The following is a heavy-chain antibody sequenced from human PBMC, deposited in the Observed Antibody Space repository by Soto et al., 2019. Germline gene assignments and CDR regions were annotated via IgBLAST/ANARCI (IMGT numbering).Heavy chain of an antibody. CDR2: ISAYNGNT. CDR3: ARAGRGYSNSPPPNYYYYYYMDV. Sequence: QVQLVQSGAEVKKPGASVKVSCKASGYTFTSYGISWVRQAPGQGLEWMGWISAYNGNTNYAQKLQGRVTMNTDTSTSTADMELRSLRSDDTAVYYCARAGRGYSNSPPPNYYYYYYMDVWGKGTTVTVSS. CDR1: GYTFTSYG. J-gene: IGHJ6*03. D-gene: IGHD4-4*01. V-gene: IGHV1-18*01.